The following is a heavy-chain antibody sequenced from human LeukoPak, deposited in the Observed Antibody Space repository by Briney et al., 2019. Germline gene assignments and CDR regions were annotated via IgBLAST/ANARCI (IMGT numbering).Heavy chain of an antibody. V-gene: IGHV1-69*05. J-gene: IGHJ4*02. Sequence: SVKVSCKASGGSFNDYAFSWVRQAPGQGLEWMGGIIPLFGTPIYAQQFQGRFTITTDESTSTAYMELSSLTSEDTAVYFCARERTTETAWGYFDYWGQGTLVTVSS. D-gene: IGHD4-17*01. CDR3: ARERTTETAWGYFDY. CDR2: IIPLFGTP. CDR1: GGSFNDYA.